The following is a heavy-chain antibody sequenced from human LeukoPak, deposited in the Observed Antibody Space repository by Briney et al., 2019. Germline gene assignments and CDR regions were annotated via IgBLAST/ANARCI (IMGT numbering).Heavy chain of an antibody. CDR1: GFTVSSSY. CDR2: INWDGSRS. V-gene: IGHV3-43D*03. D-gene: IGHD3-16*01. Sequence: GGSLRLSCAASGFTVSSSYMSWVRQAPGKGLEWVSLINWDGSRSYYADSVKGRFIISRDNSTNSLFLQMNSLRAEDTALYYCVKGGDFDYWGQGTLVTVSS. J-gene: IGHJ4*02. CDR3: VKGGDFDY.